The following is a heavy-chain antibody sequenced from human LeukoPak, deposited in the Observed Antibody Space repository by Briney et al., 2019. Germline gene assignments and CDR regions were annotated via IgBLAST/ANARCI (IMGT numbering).Heavy chain of an antibody. CDR2: IYYSGST. Sequence: PSETLSLTCTVSGGSISSSSYYWGWIRQPPGKGLEWIGSIYYSGSTYYNPSLKSRVTIFVDTSKNQFSLKLSSVTAADTAVYYCARPTEFSYCSSTSCPRRGYDAFDIWGQGTMVTVSS. CDR1: GGSISSSSYY. D-gene: IGHD2-2*01. J-gene: IGHJ3*02. V-gene: IGHV4-39*01. CDR3: ARPTEFSYCSSTSCPRRGYDAFDI.